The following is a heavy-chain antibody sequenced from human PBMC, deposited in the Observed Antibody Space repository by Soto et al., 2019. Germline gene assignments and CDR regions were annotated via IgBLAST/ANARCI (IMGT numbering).Heavy chain of an antibody. Sequence: GVSRRLSCAPSGFTLSSYAMSWFRQAPGKGLEWVTAISGSGGSTYYADSVKGRFTIYRDYSRNTLYMKRNRLRADPTAVYYSAQEQESGYGYSRSYGIDVWAGESTVT. V-gene: IGHV3-23*01. D-gene: IGHD5-18*01. CDR2: ISGSGGST. J-gene: IGHJ6*02. CDR1: GFTLSSYA. CDR3: AQEQESGYGYSRSYGIDV.